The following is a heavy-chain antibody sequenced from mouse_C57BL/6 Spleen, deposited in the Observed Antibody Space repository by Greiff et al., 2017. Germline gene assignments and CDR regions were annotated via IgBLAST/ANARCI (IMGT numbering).Heavy chain of an antibody. CDR2: IYPGDGDT. Sequence: QVHVKQSGPELVKPGASVKISCKASGYAFSSSWMNWVKQRPGKGLEWIGRIYPGDGDTNYNGKFKGKATLTADKSSSTAYMQLSSLTSEDSAVYFCAVHYFDYWGQGTTLTVAS. J-gene: IGHJ2*01. V-gene: IGHV1-82*01. CDR1: GYAFSSSW. CDR3: AVHYFDY.